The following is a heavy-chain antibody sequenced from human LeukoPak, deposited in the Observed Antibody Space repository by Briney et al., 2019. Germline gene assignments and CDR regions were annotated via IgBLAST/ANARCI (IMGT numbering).Heavy chain of an antibody. CDR2: ISSSGSTI. CDR1: GFTVNSNY. CDR3: ARAAHNVMLWFGEHFDY. Sequence: GGSLRLSCAASGFTVNSNYMNWVRQAPGKGLEWVSYISSSGSTIYYADSVKGRFTISRDNAKNSLYLQMNSLRAEDTAVYYCARAAHNVMLWFGEHFDYWGQGTLVTVSS. V-gene: IGHV3-48*03. D-gene: IGHD3-10*01. J-gene: IGHJ4*02.